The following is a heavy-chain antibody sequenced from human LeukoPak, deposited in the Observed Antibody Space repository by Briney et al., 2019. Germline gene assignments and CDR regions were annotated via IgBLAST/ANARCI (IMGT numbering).Heavy chain of an antibody. D-gene: IGHD1-26*01. V-gene: IGHV3-64D*09. J-gene: IGHJ4*02. Sequence: GGSLRLSCSASGFTFSSYAMHWVRQAPGKGLEYVSAISSNGGSTYHADSVKGRFTISRDNSKNTLYLQMSSLRAEDTAVYYCVKDRYGGATRILDYWGQGTLVTVSS. CDR3: VKDRYGGATRILDY. CDR2: ISSNGGST. CDR1: GFTFSSYA.